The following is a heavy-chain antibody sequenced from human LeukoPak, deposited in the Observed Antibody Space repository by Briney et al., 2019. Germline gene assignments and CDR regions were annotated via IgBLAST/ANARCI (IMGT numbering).Heavy chain of an antibody. CDR1: GGSISSYY. V-gene: IGHV4-59*01. D-gene: IGHD2-21*02. J-gene: IGHJ4*02. Sequence: SETLSLTCTVSGGSISSYYWSWIRQPPGKGLEWIGYIYYSGSTNYNPSLKSRVTISVDTSKNQFSLKLSSVTAADTAVYYCASLRVVTATLDYWGQGTLVTVSS. CDR2: IYYSGST. CDR3: ASLRVVTATLDY.